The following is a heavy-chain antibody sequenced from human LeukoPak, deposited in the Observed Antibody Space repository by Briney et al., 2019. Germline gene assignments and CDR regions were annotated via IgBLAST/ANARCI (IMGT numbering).Heavy chain of an antibody. CDR2: IYYSGST. CDR1: GYSISSGYY. CDR3: ARAGGYGSGSYSRSSFDY. D-gene: IGHD3-10*01. J-gene: IGHJ4*02. Sequence: PSETLSLTCTVSGYSISSGYYWSWIRQPPGKGLEWIGYIYYSGSTNYNPSLKSRVTISVDTSKNQFSLKLSSVTAADTAVYYCARAGGYGSGSYSRSSFDYWGQGTLVTVSS. V-gene: IGHV4-61*01.